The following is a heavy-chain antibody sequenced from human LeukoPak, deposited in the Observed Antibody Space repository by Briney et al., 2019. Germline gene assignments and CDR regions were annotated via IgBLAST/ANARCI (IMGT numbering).Heavy chain of an antibody. J-gene: IGHJ6*02. CDR3: ARGRIAVALYYGMDV. Sequence: PGGSLRLSCVTSGFVFHDHGMAWVRQAPGKGLEWVSGISWNGAGTGYADSVKGRFTISRDNAKNSLYLQMNSLRAEDTAVYYCARGRIAVALYYGMDVWGHGTTVTVFS. V-gene: IGHV3-20*04. CDR1: GFVFHDHG. CDR2: ISWNGAGT. D-gene: IGHD6-19*01.